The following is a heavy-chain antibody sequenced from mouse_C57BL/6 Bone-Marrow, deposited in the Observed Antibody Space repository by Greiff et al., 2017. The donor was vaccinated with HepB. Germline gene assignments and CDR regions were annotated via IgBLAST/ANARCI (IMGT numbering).Heavy chain of an antibody. CDR2: IWSGGST. CDR3: ASTMVTTGFAY. V-gene: IGHV2-2*01. Sequence: QVQLQQSGPGLVQPSQCLSITCTASGFSFTSYGVHWVRQSPGKGLEWLGVIWSGGSTDYNAALISRLSISKDNSKSQVFFKMSSLQADDTAIYYGASTMVTTGFAYWGQGTLVTVSA. CDR1: GFSFTSYG. J-gene: IGHJ3*01. D-gene: IGHD2-2*01.